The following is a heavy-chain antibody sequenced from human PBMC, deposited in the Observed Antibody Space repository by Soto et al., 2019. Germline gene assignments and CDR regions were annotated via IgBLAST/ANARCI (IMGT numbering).Heavy chain of an antibody. J-gene: IGHJ5*01. Sequence: SETLSLTCTVSGGSISSYYWSWIRQPPGKGLEWIGYIYYSGSTNYNPSLKSRVTISVDTSKNQLSLKLSSVTAADTAVYYCASSGYCTNGVCYTLFDHWGQGTLVTVSS. V-gene: IGHV4-59*08. CDR3: ASSGYCTNGVCYTLFDH. CDR2: IYYSGST. D-gene: IGHD2-8*01. CDR1: GGSISSYY.